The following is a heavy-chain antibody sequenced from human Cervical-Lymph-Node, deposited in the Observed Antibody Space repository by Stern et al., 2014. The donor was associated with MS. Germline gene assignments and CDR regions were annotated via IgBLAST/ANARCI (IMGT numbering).Heavy chain of an antibody. CDR1: GGSISRGGYY. J-gene: IGHJ4*02. Sequence: QVQLKESGPGLVKPSQTLSLTCTVSGGSISRGGYYWSWIRQHPGKGLEWIGYIYYSGSTYYNPSLKSRVTISVDTSKNQFSLKLSSVTAADTAVYYCARVNDYYDSSGYLGYYFDYWGQGTLVTVSS. CDR2: IYYSGST. D-gene: IGHD3-22*01. CDR3: ARVNDYYDSSGYLGYYFDY. V-gene: IGHV4-31*03.